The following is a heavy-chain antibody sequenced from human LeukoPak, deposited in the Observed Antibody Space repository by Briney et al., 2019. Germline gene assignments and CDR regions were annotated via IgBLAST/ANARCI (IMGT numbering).Heavy chain of an antibody. J-gene: IGHJ3*02. CDR1: GGSFSGYY. V-gene: IGHV4-34*01. CDR2: INHSGST. Sequence: KASETLSLTCAVYGGSFSGYYWSWIRQPPGKGLEWIGEINHSGSTNYSPSLKSRVTISVDTSKNQFSLKLSSVTAADTAVYYCASPVASTDAFDIWGQGTMVTVSS. D-gene: IGHD4-11*01. CDR3: ASPVASTDAFDI.